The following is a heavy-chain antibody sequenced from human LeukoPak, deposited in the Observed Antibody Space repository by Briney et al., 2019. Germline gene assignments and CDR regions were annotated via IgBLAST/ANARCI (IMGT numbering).Heavy chain of an antibody. CDR1: GYTFTGYY. CDR2: INPNSGGT. CDR3: ARDRDQLPASFDY. V-gene: IGHV1-2*02. J-gene: IGHJ4*02. D-gene: IGHD2-2*01. Sequence: ASVKVSCKASGYTFTGYYMQWVRQAPGQGLEWMGWINPNSGGTNYAQKFQGRVTMTRDTSISTAYMELSRLTSDDTAVYYCARDRDQLPASFDYWGQGTLVTVSS.